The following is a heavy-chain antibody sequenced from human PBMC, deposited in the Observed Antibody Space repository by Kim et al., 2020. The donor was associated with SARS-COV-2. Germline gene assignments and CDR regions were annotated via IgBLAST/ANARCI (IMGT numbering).Heavy chain of an antibody. V-gene: IGHV4-34*01. J-gene: IGHJ6*02. Sequence: PSLKSRVTISVDTSKNQFSLTLSSVTAADTAVYYCARVLLYYYYGMDVWGQGTTVTVSS. CDR3: ARVLLYYYYGMDV. D-gene: IGHD1-26*01.